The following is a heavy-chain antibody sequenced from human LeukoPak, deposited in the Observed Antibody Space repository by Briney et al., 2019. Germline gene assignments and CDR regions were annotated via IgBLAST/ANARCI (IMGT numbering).Heavy chain of an antibody. Sequence: GGSLRLSCTASGFIFNRYWMHWVRQAPGKGLVWVSRLNSDGSRTNYADSVQGRFTISRDNAKNTLYLQMNSLTPEDTAVYYCTYDHFDQWGQGTLVTVSS. V-gene: IGHV3-74*01. CDR1: GFIFNRYW. CDR2: LNSDGSRT. D-gene: IGHD2-21*01. CDR3: TYDHFDQ. J-gene: IGHJ4*02.